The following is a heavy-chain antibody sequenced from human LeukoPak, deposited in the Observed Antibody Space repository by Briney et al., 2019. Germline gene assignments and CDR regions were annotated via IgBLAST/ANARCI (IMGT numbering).Heavy chain of an antibody. J-gene: IGHJ3*02. D-gene: IGHD3-10*01. CDR1: GYTFTSYY. Sequence: ASVKVSCKASGYTFTSYYMHWVRQAPGQGLEWMGIINPSGGSTSYARKFQGRVTMTRDTSTGTVYMELSSLRSEDTAVYYCATHYYGSGSYWMGAFDIWGQGTMVTVSS. CDR2: INPSGGST. V-gene: IGHV1-46*01. CDR3: ATHYYGSGSYWMGAFDI.